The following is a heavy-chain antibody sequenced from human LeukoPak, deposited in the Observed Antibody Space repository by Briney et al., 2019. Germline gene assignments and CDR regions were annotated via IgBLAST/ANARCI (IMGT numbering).Heavy chain of an antibody. CDR2: INPNSGGK. CDR3: AREEKPYSSGSQPDY. D-gene: IGHD6-19*01. V-gene: IGHV1-2*02. CDR1: GYTFTRYY. Sequence: ASVKVSCKASGYTFTRYYMHGVRQAPGKGLEWMGWINPNSGGKNYAQKFQGRVTMTRDTSISTAYMEQSRLRSDDAAVYYCAREEKPYSSGSQPDYWGQGTLVTVSS. J-gene: IGHJ4*02.